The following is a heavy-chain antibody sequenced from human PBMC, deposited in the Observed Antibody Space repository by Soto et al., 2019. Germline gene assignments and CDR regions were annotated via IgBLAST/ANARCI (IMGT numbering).Heavy chain of an antibody. CDR2: ISYDGSNK. V-gene: IGHV3-30*18. Sequence: QVQLVESGGGVVQPGRSLRLSCAASGFTFSSYGMHWVRQAPGKGLEWVAVISYDGSNKYYADSVKGRFTISRDNSKNTLDLQMNSLRAEDTAVYYCAKDRDSSGYYYDYWGQGTLVTVSS. CDR1: GFTFSSYG. J-gene: IGHJ4*02. D-gene: IGHD3-22*01. CDR3: AKDRDSSGYYYDY.